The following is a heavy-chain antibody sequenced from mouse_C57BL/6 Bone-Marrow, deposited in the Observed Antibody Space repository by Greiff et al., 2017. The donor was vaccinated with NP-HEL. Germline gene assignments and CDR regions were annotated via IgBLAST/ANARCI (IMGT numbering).Heavy chain of an antibody. Sequence: VQLQQPGAELVKPGASVKLSCKASGYTFTSYWMHWVKQRPGRGLEWIGRIDPNSGGTKYNEKFKSKATLTVDKPSSTAYMQLSSLTAEDSAVYYCARSGCATVVATDWYFDVWGTGTTVTVSS. CDR3: ARSGCATVVATDWYFDV. CDR2: IDPNSGGT. D-gene: IGHD1-1*01. V-gene: IGHV1-72*01. J-gene: IGHJ1*03. CDR1: GYTFTSYW.